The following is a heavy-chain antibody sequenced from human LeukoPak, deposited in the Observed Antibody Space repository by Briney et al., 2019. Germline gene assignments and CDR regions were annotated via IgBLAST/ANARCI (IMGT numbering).Heavy chain of an antibody. CDR3: ARGNRYYYDSSGPSDV. CDR1: GGSISSYY. Sequence: SETLSLTCTVSGGSISSYYWSWIRQPPGKGLEWIAYIYYSGSTNYNPSLKSRVTISVDTSKNQFSLKLSSVTAADTAVYYCARGNRYYYDSSGPSDVWGQGTTVTVS. V-gene: IGHV4-59*08. CDR2: IYYSGST. J-gene: IGHJ6*02. D-gene: IGHD3-22*01.